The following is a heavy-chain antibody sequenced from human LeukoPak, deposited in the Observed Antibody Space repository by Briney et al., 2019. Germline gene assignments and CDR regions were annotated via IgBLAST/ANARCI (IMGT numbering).Heavy chain of an antibody. CDR3: ARGGHYGEYVGWFDP. CDR2: ISYDGSNK. V-gene: IGHV3-30*04. CDR1: GFTFSSYA. J-gene: IGHJ5*02. Sequence: GGSLRLSCAASGFTFSSYAMHWVRQAPGKGLEWVAVISYDGSNKYYADSVKGRFTISRDNSKNTLYLQMNSLRAEDTAVYYCARGGHYGEYVGWFDPWGQGTLVTVSS. D-gene: IGHD4-17*01.